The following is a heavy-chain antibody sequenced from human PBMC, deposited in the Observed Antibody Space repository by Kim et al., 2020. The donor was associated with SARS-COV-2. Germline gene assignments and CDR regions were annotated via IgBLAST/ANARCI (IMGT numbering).Heavy chain of an antibody. Sequence: SETLSLTCAVYGGSFSGYYWSRIRQPPGKGLEWIGEINHSGSTNYNPSLKSRVTISVDTSKNQFSLKLSSVTAADTAVYYCARGPMVVVVIKDWYFDLWGRGTLVTVSS. V-gene: IGHV4-34*01. J-gene: IGHJ2*01. D-gene: IGHD2-21*01. CDR3: ARGPMVVVVIKDWYFDL. CDR1: GGSFSGYY. CDR2: INHSGST.